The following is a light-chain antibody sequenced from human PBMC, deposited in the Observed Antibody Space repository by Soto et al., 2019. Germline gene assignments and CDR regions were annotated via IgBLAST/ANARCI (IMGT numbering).Light chain of an antibody. CDR1: SSDVGGYHY. CDR2: DVS. J-gene: IGLJ2*01. Sequence: QSVLTQPASVSGSPGQSITISCTGSSSDVGGYHYVSWYQHYPGEAPKLVISDVSNRPSGVSNRFSGSKSGNTASLTISGLQAEDEADYYCCSYTSSTTPLFGGGTKLTVL. V-gene: IGLV2-14*03. CDR3: CSYTSSTTPL.